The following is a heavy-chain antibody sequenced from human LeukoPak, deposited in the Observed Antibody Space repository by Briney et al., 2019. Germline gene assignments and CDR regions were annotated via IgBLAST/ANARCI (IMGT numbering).Heavy chain of an antibody. V-gene: IGHV3-21*01. CDR3: ARDSEDIVLMVYAPGGMDV. Sequence: GGSLRLSCAASGFTFSSYSMNWVRQAPGKGLEWVSSISSSSSYIYYADSVKGRFTISRDNAKNSLYLQMNSLRAEDTAVYYCARDSEDIVLMVYAPGGMDVWGQGTTVTVSS. J-gene: IGHJ6*02. D-gene: IGHD2-8*01. CDR2: ISSSSSYI. CDR1: GFTFSSYS.